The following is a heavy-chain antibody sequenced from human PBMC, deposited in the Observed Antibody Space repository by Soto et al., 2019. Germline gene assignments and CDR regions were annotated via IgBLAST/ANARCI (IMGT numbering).Heavy chain of an antibody. CDR3: ARGVSSSWFSDAEYFQH. CDR1: GFTFSSYS. D-gene: IGHD6-13*01. J-gene: IGHJ1*01. V-gene: IGHV3-48*01. Sequence: GGSLRLSCAASGFTFSSYSMNWVRQAPGKGLEWVSYISSSSSTIYYADSVKGRFTISRDNAKNSLYLQMNSLRAEDTAVYYCARGVSSSWFSDAEYFQHWGQGTLVTVSS. CDR2: ISSSSSTI.